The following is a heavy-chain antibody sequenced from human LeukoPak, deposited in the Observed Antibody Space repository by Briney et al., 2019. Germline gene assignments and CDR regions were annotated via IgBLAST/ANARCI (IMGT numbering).Heavy chain of an antibody. J-gene: IGHJ5*02. V-gene: IGHV4-59*08. Sequence: SETLSLTCTVSGVSISSSYWGWIRQPPGKGLEWIGYIHYSGSTNYNPSLKSRATISVDTSKAHFSLKLSSATAADTAVYYCARHDPGWFDTWGQGTLVTVSS. CDR3: ARHDPGWFDT. CDR1: GVSISSSY. CDR2: IHYSGST. D-gene: IGHD7-27*01.